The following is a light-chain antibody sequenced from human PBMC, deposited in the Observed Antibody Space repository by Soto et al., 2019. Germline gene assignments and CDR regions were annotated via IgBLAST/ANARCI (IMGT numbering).Light chain of an antibody. V-gene: IGKV3-20*01. CDR1: QSVTSSY. CDR2: GAS. J-gene: IGKJ1*01. Sequence: EIVLTQCPGTLALSPGERPTLSCRASQSVTSSYLAWYQQKPGQATRLLMFGASRRGPGIPDRFTGSGSGTDFKLTISRLEPEDFAVYYCQPYGGSPTFGQGTKVEIQ. CDR3: QPYGGSPT.